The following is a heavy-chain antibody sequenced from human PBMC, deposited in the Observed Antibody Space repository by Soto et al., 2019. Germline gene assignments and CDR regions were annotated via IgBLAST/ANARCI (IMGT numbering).Heavy chain of an antibody. D-gene: IGHD2-2*01. Sequence: SETLSLTCAVYGGSFSGYYWSWIRQPPGKGQEWIGEINHSGSTNYNPSLKSRVTISVDTSKNQFSLKLSSVTAADTAVYYCAREGLSRVIVVVPAGPTYSFNWFDPWGQGTLVTVSS. J-gene: IGHJ5*02. CDR2: INHSGST. CDR3: AREGLSRVIVVVPAGPTYSFNWFDP. CDR1: GGSFSGYY. V-gene: IGHV4-34*01.